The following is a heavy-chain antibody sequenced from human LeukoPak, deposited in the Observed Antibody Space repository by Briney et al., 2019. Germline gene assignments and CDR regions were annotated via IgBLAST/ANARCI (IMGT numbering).Heavy chain of an antibody. J-gene: IGHJ3*02. CDR1: GGSISSYY. V-gene: IGHV4-59*08. CDR2: IYNSGST. Sequence: SETLSLTCTVSGGSISSYYWNWIRQPPGKGLEWIGYIYNSGSTNNNPSLKSRVTISVDTSKKQFSLKLSSVTAADTAVYYCAGHEYDILTGYLYPFDIWGQGTMVTVSS. D-gene: IGHD3-9*01. CDR3: AGHEYDILTGYLYPFDI.